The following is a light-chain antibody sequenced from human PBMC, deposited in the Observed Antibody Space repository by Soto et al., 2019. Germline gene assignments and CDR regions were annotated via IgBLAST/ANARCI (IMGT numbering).Light chain of an antibody. Sequence: DIQMTQSPSTLSASVGDRVTITCRASQNINRWLAWYQQKPGKAPKVLIYKASALERGVPLRFSGSGSGTEFPLTISSLEPDDVATYYCQQYDSDSLTFGGGTKVDSK. CDR2: KAS. CDR3: QQYDSDSLT. CDR1: QNINRW. J-gene: IGKJ4*01. V-gene: IGKV1-5*03.